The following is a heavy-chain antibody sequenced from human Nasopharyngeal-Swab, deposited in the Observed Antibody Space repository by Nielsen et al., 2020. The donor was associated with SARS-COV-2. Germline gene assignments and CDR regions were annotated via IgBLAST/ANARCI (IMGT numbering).Heavy chain of an antibody. Sequence: VKVSCKASGYTFTSYDINWVRQATGQGLEWMGWMNPNSGNTGYAQKFQGRVTMTRNTSISTAYMELSSLRSEDTAVYYCARVGDSSGYYYDDAFDIWGQGTMVTVSS. CDR2: MNPNSGNT. CDR3: ARVGDSSGYYYDDAFDI. V-gene: IGHV1-8*01. CDR1: GYTFTSYD. J-gene: IGHJ3*02. D-gene: IGHD3-22*01.